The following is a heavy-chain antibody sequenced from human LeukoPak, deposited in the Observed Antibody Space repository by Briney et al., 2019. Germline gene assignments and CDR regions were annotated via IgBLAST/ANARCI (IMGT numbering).Heavy chain of an antibody. CDR1: GGTFSSYA. Sequence: ASVKVSCKASGGTFSSYAISWVRQAPGQGLEWMGGIIPIFGTANYAQKFQGRVTITADESTSTAYMELSSLRSEDTAVYYCATEGHDYGDHPLDYWGQGTLVTVSS. V-gene: IGHV1-69*01. CDR3: ATEGHDYGDHPLDY. CDR2: IIPIFGTA. D-gene: IGHD4-17*01. J-gene: IGHJ4*02.